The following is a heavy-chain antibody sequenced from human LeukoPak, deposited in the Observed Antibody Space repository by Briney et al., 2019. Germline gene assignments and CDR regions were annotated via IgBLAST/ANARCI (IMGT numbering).Heavy chain of an antibody. V-gene: IGHV1-69*13. CDR2: IIPIFGTA. CDR1: GGTFSSYA. J-gene: IGHJ5*02. D-gene: IGHD4-17*01. Sequence: GASVKVSYKASGGTFSSYAISWVRQAPGQGLEWMGGIIPIFGTANYAQKFQGRVTITADESTSTAYMELSSLRSEDTAVYYCARGGGSIRYWFDPWGQGTLVTVSS. CDR3: ARGGGSIRYWFDP.